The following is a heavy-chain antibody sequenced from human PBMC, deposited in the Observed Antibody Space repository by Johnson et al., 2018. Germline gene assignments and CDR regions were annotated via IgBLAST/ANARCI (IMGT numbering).Heavy chain of an antibody. V-gene: IGHV3-30*04. J-gene: IGHJ3*01. D-gene: IGHD3-22*01. Sequence: QLVESGGGVVQPGKSLRLSCAASGFTFSGFPMHWVRQAPGKGLEWLALISVDGNNKFYAASVKGRITMSRDNSKNLLYLQVNSLRAEDTEVYYCARDLRRSGGYFYLSIFYVWGQVTMVTVSS. CDR1: GFTFSGFP. CDR3: ARDLRRSGGYFYLSIFYV. CDR2: ISVDGNNK.